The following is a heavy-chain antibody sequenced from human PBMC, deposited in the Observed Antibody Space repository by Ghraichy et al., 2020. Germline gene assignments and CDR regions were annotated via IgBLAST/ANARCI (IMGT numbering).Heavy chain of an antibody. V-gene: IGHV3-48*01. Sequence: GESLNISCAASGFTFSSYGMNWVRQAPGKGLEWISHISSISSTMYYADSVKGRFTISRDNAKNSLYLQMNSLRAEDTAGYYCASAGSRYWYAMDVWGQGTTVTVSS. CDR1: GFTFSSYG. D-gene: IGHD2-8*02. J-gene: IGHJ6*02. CDR3: ASAGSRYWYAMDV. CDR2: ISSISSTM.